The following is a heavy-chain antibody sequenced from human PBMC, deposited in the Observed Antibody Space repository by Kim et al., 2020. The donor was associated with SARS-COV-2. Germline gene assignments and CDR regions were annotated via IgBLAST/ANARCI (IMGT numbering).Heavy chain of an antibody. CDR1: VGSFSTFG. CDR2: IVPKFDAA. CDR3: AREGPFATSGVYFDL. J-gene: IGHJ5*02. Sequence: SVKVSCKSSVGSFSTFGVSWLRQAPGQGLEWMGGIVPKFDAAPYAHMFQDRVTISADDSGDTVYMEMRGLKSDDTAIYYCAREGPFATSGVYFDLWGQGTLVTATS. V-gene: IGHV1-69*13. D-gene: IGHD1-26*01.